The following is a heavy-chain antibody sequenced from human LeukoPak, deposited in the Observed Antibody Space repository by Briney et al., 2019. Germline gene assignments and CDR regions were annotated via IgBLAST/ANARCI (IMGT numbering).Heavy chain of an antibody. CDR2: IYTSGST. Sequence: PSETLSLTCTVSGGSISSGSYYWSWIRQPAGKGLEWIGRIYTSGSTNYNPSLKSRVTISVDTSKNQFSLKLSSVTAADTAVYYCARGNFESPMVRGFDPWGQGTLVTVSS. D-gene: IGHD3-10*01. V-gene: IGHV4-61*02. CDR1: GGSISSGSYY. J-gene: IGHJ5*02. CDR3: ARGNFESPMVRGFDP.